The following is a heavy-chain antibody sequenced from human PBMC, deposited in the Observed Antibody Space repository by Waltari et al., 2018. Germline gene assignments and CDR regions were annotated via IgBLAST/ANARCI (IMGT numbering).Heavy chain of an antibody. J-gene: IGHJ4*02. CDR1: GFTFRGSP. Sequence: EVQVVASGGGLVKLGGSLKLSSAPSGFTFRGSPIHWVRQTSGKGLEWIGRIRSKPNNYATRYTASVEGRFTISRDDSENTAYLQMSSLMTEDTAVYYCTGGAVTGTDFWGQGTLVTVSS. D-gene: IGHD6-13*01. V-gene: IGHV3-73*01. CDR2: IRSKPNNYAT. CDR3: TGGAVTGTDF.